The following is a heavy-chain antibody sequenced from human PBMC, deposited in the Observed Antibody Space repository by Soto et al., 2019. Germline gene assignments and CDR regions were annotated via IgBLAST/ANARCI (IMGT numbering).Heavy chain of an antibody. D-gene: IGHD3-10*01. V-gene: IGHV3-23*01. CDR2: ISGSGGST. CDR1: GFTFSSYA. CDR3: AKDEATPNYYGSGSYHY. J-gene: IGHJ4*02. Sequence: TGGSLRLSCAASGFTFSSYAMSWVRQAPGKGLEWVSAISGSGGSTYYADSVKGRFTISRDNSKNTLYLQMNSLRAEDTAVYYCAKDEATPNYYGSGSYHYWGQGTLVTVSS.